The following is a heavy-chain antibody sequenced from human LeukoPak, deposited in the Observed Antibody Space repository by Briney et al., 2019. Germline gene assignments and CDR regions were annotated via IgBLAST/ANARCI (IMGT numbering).Heavy chain of an antibody. D-gene: IGHD5-12*01. J-gene: IGHJ4*02. V-gene: IGHV3-30*04. CDR1: GSTFNKFA. CDR3: ARDPGAMIQGAFDY. CDR2: VSYDGSEK. Sequence: GGSLRLSCAASGSTFNKFAFHWVRQAPGKGLDWIAAVSYDGSEKYYTDPVKGRFTISSDTSKNIVSLQMNSLRVEDTAIYYCARDPGAMIQGAFDYWGQGTLVTVSS.